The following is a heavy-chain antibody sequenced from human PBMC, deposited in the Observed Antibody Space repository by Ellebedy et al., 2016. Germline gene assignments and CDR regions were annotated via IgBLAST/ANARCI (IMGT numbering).Heavy chain of an antibody. Sequence: SETLSLXXTVSGGSISSYYWSWIRQPPGKGLEWIGYIYYSGSTNYNPSLKSRVTISVDTSKNQFSLKLSSVTAADTAVYYCARHNSRSGSYFDYWGQGTLVTVSS. CDR2: IYYSGST. J-gene: IGHJ4*02. CDR3: ARHNSRSGSYFDY. V-gene: IGHV4-59*08. CDR1: GGSISSYY. D-gene: IGHD1-26*01.